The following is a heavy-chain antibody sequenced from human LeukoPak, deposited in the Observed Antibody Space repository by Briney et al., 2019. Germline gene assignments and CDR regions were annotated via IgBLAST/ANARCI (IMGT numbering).Heavy chain of an antibody. Sequence: ASVKVSCKASGYTFTGYFMHWVRQAPGQGLEWMGWISAYNGNTNYAQKLQGRVTMTTDTSTSTAYMELRRLRSDDTAVYYCARDRERDCSSTSCYVWFDPWGQGTLVTVSS. CDR3: ARDRERDCSSTSCYVWFDP. J-gene: IGHJ5*02. D-gene: IGHD2-2*01. V-gene: IGHV1-18*04. CDR2: ISAYNGNT. CDR1: GYTFTGYF.